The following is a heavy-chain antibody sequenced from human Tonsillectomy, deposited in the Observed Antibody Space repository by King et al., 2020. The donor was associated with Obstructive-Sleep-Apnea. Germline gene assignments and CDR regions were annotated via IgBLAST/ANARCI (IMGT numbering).Heavy chain of an antibody. V-gene: IGHV1-46*02. CDR2: INPSGGTT. CDR1: GYIFNSYY. Sequence: QLVQSGAEVKKPGASVKVSCKASGYIFNSYYMHWVRQAPGQGLEWMGIINPSGGTTSFTQKFQGRVTMTRDTSTSTVYMELSSLRSEDTAVYYCALRKYFSDDSGERFDYWGQGTLVTVSS. D-gene: IGHD3-22*01. CDR3: ALRKYFSDDSGERFDY. J-gene: IGHJ4*02.